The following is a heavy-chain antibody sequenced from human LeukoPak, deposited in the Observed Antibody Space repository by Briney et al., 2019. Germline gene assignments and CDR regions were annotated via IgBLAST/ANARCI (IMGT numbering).Heavy chain of an antibody. CDR3: ARLSRDSDGYYNY. CDR2: IYDSGDT. Sequence: SETLSLTRTVSGGSISSSNYYWGWIRQPPGKGLEWIGSIYDSGDTYYNPSLKSRVTISVDTSKNQFSLKLSSVTAADTAVYYCARLSRDSDGYYNYWGQGTLVTVSS. D-gene: IGHD3-22*01. V-gene: IGHV4-39*01. CDR1: GGSISSSNYY. J-gene: IGHJ4*02.